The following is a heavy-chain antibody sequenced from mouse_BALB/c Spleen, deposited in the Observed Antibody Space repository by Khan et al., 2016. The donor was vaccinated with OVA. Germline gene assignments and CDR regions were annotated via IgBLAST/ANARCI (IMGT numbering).Heavy chain of an antibody. Sequence: QMQLEESGAELAKPGASVKMSCTASGYTFTSYWMHWIKQRPGQGLEWIGYINPPSGYTDYNQKFKDKATLTADKSSSTAYMQLSSLTSDDSAVYYCARDRIDYWGQGTALTVSS. J-gene: IGHJ2*01. CDR3: ARDRIDY. CDR1: GYTFTSYW. V-gene: IGHV1-7*01. CDR2: INPPSGYT.